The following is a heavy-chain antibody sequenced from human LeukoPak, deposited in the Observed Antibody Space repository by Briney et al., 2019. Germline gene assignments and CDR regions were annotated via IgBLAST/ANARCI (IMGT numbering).Heavy chain of an antibody. CDR3: ARSITIFGVVDFDY. CDR1: GGTFSSYA. CDR2: IIPIFGTA. Sequence: ASVKVSCKASGGTFSSYAISWVRQAPGQGLEWMGGIIPIFGTANYAQKFQGRVTITADESTSTAYMELSGLRSEDTAVYYCARSITIFGVVDFDYWGQGTLVTASS. J-gene: IGHJ4*02. D-gene: IGHD3-3*01. V-gene: IGHV1-69*01.